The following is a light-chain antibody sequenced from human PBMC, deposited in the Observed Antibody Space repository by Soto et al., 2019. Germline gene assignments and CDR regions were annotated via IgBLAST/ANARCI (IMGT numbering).Light chain of an antibody. V-gene: IGKV2-40*01. Sequence: DLVLTQTPLSLPVTRGGAASISCRSSQSLLGSDDGNTYLDWYLQKPGQSPRLLMYSVSDRASGVPDRFSGSGSGTDFTLSISRVEAEDVGVYYCLQHIEYPITFGQGTRLDIK. J-gene: IGKJ5*01. CDR3: LQHIEYPIT. CDR1: QSLLGSDDGNTY. CDR2: SVS.